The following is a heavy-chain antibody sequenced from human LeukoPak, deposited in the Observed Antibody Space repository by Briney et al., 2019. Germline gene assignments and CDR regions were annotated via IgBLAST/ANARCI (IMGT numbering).Heavy chain of an antibody. CDR1: GGSFSGYY. D-gene: IGHD6-6*01. CDR2: INHSGST. J-gene: IGHJ4*02. V-gene: IGHV4-34*01. Sequence: SETLSLTCAVYGGSFSGYYWSWIRQPPGKGLEWIGEINHSGSTNYNPSLKSRVTISVDTSKNQFSLKLSSVTAADTAVYYRAREKTYSSSSIDYWGQGTLVTVSS. CDR3: AREKTYSSSSIDY.